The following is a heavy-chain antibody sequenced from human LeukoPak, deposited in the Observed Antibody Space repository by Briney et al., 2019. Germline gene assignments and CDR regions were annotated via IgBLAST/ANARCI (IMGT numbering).Heavy chain of an antibody. CDR3: ARSRRYGGYGDY. J-gene: IGHJ4*02. V-gene: IGHV1-8*01. CDR2: VNPNSGNT. Sequence: ASVKVSCKASGYTFTSYDINWVRQATGQGLEWMGWVNPNSGNTGYAQKFQGRVTMTRNTSISTAYMELSSLRSEDTAVYYCARSRRYGGYGDYWGQGTLVTVSS. D-gene: IGHD5-12*01. CDR1: GYTFTSYD.